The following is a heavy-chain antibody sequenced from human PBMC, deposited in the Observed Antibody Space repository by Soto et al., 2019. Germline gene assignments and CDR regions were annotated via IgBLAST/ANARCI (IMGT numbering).Heavy chain of an antibody. CDR2: ISAYKGNT. Sequence: QVQLVQSGAEVMQPGASVKVSCKASGYTFSSNGISWVRQAPGQGLEWMGWISAYKGNTNYAQKFQGRVTMTTDTSTSTAYMELRSLRSDDTAVYYCAKDYDYSIDYWGQGTLVTVSS. CDR3: AKDYDYSIDY. CDR1: GYTFSSNG. D-gene: IGHD3-3*01. J-gene: IGHJ4*02. V-gene: IGHV1-18*01.